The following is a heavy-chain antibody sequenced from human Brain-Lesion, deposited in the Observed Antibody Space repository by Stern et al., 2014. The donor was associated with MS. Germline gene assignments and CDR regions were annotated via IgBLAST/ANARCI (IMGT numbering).Heavy chain of an antibody. Sequence: VQLVESGPGLVKPSETLSLTCTVAGGSVSSTSYAWAWIRQPPGKGLEWIGTIYYSGNTYYSPSLKSRLTISQDTPKNQFSLQRRSVTAADTAVYYCAGEEDIRYCSGGSCTGNWFDPWGQGTLVTVSS. D-gene: IGHD2-15*01. V-gene: IGHV4-39*01. CDR2: IYYSGNT. J-gene: IGHJ5*02. CDR1: GGSVSSTSYA. CDR3: AGEEDIRYCSGGSCTGNWFDP.